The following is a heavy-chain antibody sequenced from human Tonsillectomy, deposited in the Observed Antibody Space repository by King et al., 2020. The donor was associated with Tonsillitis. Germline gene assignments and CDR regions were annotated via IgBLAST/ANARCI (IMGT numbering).Heavy chain of an antibody. J-gene: IGHJ4*02. CDR1: GYTFTSYD. CDR2: MNPNSGNT. CDR3: ARGRDIVVVVASFDY. D-gene: IGHD2-15*01. V-gene: IGHV1-8*01. Sequence: VQLVESGAEVKKPGASVKVSCKASGYTFTSYDINWVRQATGQGLEWMGWMNPNSGNTGYAQKFQGRGTMTRNTSISTAYMELRSLRSEDTAVYYCARGRDIVVVVASFDYWGQGTLVTVSS.